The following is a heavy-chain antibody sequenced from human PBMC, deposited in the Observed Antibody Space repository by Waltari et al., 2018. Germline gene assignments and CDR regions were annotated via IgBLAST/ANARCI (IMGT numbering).Heavy chain of an antibody. CDR2: ISWNSGTI. D-gene: IGHD3-10*01. J-gene: IGHJ4*02. Sequence: EVQLVESGGGLVQPGRSRRLPCAASGFTFDDYAMHWVAGISWNSGTIVYADSVKGRFTISRDNAKNSLYWQRNSLRVEDTALYYCAKVTAFGSGSYDFWGQGTLVTVSA. CDR1: GFTFDDYA. V-gene: IGHV3-9*01. CDR3: AKVTAFGSGSYDF.